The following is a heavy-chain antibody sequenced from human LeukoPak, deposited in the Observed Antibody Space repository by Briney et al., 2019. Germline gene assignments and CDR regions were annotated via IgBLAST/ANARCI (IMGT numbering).Heavy chain of an antibody. D-gene: IGHD3-22*01. CDR1: GYSFTSYW. CDR2: IYPGYSDT. Sequence: GESLKISCKGSGYSFTSYWIGWVRQMPGKGLEWMGIIYPGYSDTRYSPSFQGQVTISADKSISTAYLQWSSLKAPGTAMYYCARGRDIVVITSFDYWGQGTLVTVSS. J-gene: IGHJ4*02. V-gene: IGHV5-51*01. CDR3: ARGRDIVVITSFDY.